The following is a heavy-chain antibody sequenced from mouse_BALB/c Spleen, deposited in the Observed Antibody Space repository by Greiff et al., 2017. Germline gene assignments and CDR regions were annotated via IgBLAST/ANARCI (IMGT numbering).Heavy chain of an antibody. CDR2: IWGDGST. CDR1: GFSLTGYG. Sequence: VQLQQSGPGLVAPSQSLSITCTVSGFSLTGYGVHWVRQPPGKGLEWLGMIWGDGSTDYNSALKSSLTISKDNSKSKVFLKMNSLQTDDTARYYCARSMITTGFDYWGQGTTLTVSS. D-gene: IGHD2-4*01. J-gene: IGHJ2*01. CDR3: ARSMITTGFDY. V-gene: IGHV2-6-7*01.